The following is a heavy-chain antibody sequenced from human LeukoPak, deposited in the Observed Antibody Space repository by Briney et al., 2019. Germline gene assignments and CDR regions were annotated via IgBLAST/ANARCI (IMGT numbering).Heavy chain of an antibody. CDR1: GFTFDDYA. CDR2: ISWNSGSI. Sequence: SLRLSCAASGFTFDDYAMHWVRQAPGKGLEWVSGISWNSGSIGYADSVKGRFTISRDNAKNSLYLQMNSLRAEDTALYYCAKDGVRAGTTPSPFDYWGQGTLVTVSS. J-gene: IGHJ4*02. V-gene: IGHV3-9*01. CDR3: AKDGVRAGTTPSPFDY. D-gene: IGHD1-1*01.